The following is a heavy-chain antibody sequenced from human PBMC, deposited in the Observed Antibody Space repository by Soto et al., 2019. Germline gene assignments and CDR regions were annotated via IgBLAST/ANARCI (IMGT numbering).Heavy chain of an antibody. Sequence: EVQLLESGGGLVQPGGSLRLSCPASGFTFSSYAMSWVRQAPGKGLEWVSAISGSGGSTYYADSVKGRFTISRDNSKNPLYLQMNSRRAEDTAVYYCEKDFPIPMHPLDGDNSNGFDPWGQGTLVTVSS. V-gene: IGHV3-23*01. D-gene: IGHD1-1*01. J-gene: IGHJ5*02. CDR2: ISGSGGST. CDR1: GFTFSSYA. CDR3: EKDFPIPMHPLDGDNSNGFDP.